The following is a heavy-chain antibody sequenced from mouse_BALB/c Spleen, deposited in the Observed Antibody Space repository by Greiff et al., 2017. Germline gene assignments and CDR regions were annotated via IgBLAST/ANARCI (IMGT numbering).Heavy chain of an antibody. Sequence: EVKLVESGGGLVKPGGSLKLSCAASGFTFSSYAMSWVRQSPEKRLEWVAEISSGGSYTYYPDTVTGRFTISRDNAKNTLYLEMSSLRSEDTAMYYCARGGANWDVGFAYWGQGTLVTVSA. V-gene: IGHV5-9-4*01. CDR2: ISSGGSYT. CDR1: GFTFSSYA. D-gene: IGHD4-1*01. CDR3: ARGGANWDVGFAY. J-gene: IGHJ3*01.